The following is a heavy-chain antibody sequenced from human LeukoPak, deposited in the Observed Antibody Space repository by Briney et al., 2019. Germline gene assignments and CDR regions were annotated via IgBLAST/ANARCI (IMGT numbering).Heavy chain of an antibody. V-gene: IGHV3-20*04. D-gene: IGHD6-6*01. CDR2: ISWNGGNT. CDR3: ARDLQYSSSVWFDP. Sequence: GGSLRLSCAASGFTFDDYGMSWIRQAPGKGLEWVSGISWNGGNTGYADSVKGRFTISRDNAKKSLYLQMNSLRAEDTALYYCARDLQYSSSVWFDPWGQGTLVTVSS. J-gene: IGHJ5*02. CDR1: GFTFDDYG.